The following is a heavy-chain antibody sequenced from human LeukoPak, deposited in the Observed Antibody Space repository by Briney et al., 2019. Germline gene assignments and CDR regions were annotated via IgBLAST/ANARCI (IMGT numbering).Heavy chain of an antibody. CDR2: ISYDGSNK. V-gene: IGHV3-30-3*01. CDR1: GFTFSSYA. CDR3: ARGEAPPYYDFWSGYYVPWFDP. J-gene: IGHJ5*02. D-gene: IGHD3-3*01. Sequence: GGSLRLSCAASGFTFSSYAMHWVRQAPGKGLEWVAVISYDGSNKYYADSVKGRFTISRDNSKNTLYLQMNSLRAEDTAVYYCARGEAPPYYDFWSGYYVPWFDPWGQGTLVTVSS.